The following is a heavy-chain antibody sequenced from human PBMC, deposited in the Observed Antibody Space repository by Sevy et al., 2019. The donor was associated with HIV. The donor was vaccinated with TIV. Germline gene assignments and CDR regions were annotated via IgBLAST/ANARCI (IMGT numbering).Heavy chain of an antibody. D-gene: IGHD3-22*01. Sequence: ASVKVSCKLSGYTLTDFSMHWVRQAPGKGLEWVATFDPEDGRTIYAQKFQGRVTMTEDTSTDTAYMELNSLRSDDTVVYYCATTKDYYDSSGYPFDYWGQGTQVTVSS. V-gene: IGHV1-24*01. CDR1: GYTLTDFS. CDR2: FDPEDGRT. J-gene: IGHJ4*02. CDR3: ATTKDYYDSSGYPFDY.